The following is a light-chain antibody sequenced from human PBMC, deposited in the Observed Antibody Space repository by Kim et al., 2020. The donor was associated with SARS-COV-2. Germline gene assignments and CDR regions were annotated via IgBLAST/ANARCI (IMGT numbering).Light chain of an antibody. CDR1: QHVYKGY. V-gene: IGKV3-20*01. J-gene: IGKJ2*01. CDR2: QTS. CDR3: QQYGSSPPYT. Sequence: SPGGGATLSCRASQHVYKGYLAWYQQRLGQAPRLLIYQTSNRATGIPDRFSGSGSGTDFTLTISRLEPEDFAVYYCQQYGSSPPYTFGQGTKLEI.